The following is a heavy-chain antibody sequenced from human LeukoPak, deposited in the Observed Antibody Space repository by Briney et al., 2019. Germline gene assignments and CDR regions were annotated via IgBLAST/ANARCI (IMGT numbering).Heavy chain of an antibody. D-gene: IGHD3-16*02. CDR2: INHSGST. CDR1: GGSFSGYY. Sequence: SETLSLTCAVYGGSFSGYYWSWIRQPPGKGLEWVGEINHSGSTNYNPSLKSRVTISVDTSKNQFSLKLSSVTAADTAVYYCARSYYDYVWGSDRFHYFDYWGQGTLVTVSS. CDR3: ARSYYDYVWGSDRFHYFDY. J-gene: IGHJ4*02. V-gene: IGHV4-34*01.